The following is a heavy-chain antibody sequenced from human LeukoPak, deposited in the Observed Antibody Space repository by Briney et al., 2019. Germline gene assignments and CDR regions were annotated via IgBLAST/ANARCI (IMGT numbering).Heavy chain of an antibody. CDR3: AKGAHSSTSPYYMDV. D-gene: IGHD2-2*01. J-gene: IGHJ6*03. Sequence: PGGSLRLPCAASGFTFSSYGMHWVRQAPGKGLEWVAFIRYDGSNKYYADSVKGRFTISRDNSKNTLYLQMNSLRAEDTAVYYCAKGAHSSTSPYYMDVWGKGTTVTVSS. CDR2: IRYDGSNK. CDR1: GFTFSSYG. V-gene: IGHV3-30*02.